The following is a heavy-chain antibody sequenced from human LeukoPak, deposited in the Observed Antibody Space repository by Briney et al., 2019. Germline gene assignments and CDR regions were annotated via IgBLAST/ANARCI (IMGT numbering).Heavy chain of an antibody. CDR1: GYTFTGYY. J-gene: IGHJ5*02. CDR2: INPNSGGT. Sequence: ASVKVSCKASGYTFTGYYMHWVRQAPGQGLEWMGRINPNSGGTNYAQKFRGRVTMTRDTSISTAYMELSRLRSDDTVVYYCARSKLAGDWFDPWGRGTLVTVSS. CDR3: ARSKLAGDWFDP. V-gene: IGHV1-2*05.